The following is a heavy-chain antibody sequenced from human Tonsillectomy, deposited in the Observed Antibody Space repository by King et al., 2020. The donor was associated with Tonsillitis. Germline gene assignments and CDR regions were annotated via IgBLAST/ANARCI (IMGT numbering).Heavy chain of an antibody. CDR1: RGSINSSY. CDR3: ARVPYYDTSG. V-gene: IGHV4-59*01. Sequence: LQLQESGPGLVKPSETLSLTCTVSRGSINSSYWGWIRQPPGKGLEWIGYAYYTGDTAYNPSLKSRISISVDRSKSQFSLNLSSVTAADTAIYYCARVPYYDTSGWSQGTLVTVSS. CDR2: AYYTGDT. D-gene: IGHD3-22*01. J-gene: IGHJ4*02.